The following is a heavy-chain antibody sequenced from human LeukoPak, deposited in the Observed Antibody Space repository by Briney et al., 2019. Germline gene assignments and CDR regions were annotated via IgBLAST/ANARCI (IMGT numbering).Heavy chain of an antibody. CDR1: GFTFSSYW. Sequence: PGGSLRLSCAASGFTFSSYWMHWVRQAPGKGLVWVSRISDGGSTTTYADSVKGRFTISRDNAKNTLYLQMNGLRAEDTAVYYCAAGAFGGFDYWGQGTLVTVSS. CDR3: AAGAFGGFDY. V-gene: IGHV3-74*01. CDR2: ISDGGSTT. D-gene: IGHD3-16*01. J-gene: IGHJ4*02.